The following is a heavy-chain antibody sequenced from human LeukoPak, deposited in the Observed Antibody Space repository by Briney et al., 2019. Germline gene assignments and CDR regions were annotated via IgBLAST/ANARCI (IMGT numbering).Heavy chain of an antibody. Sequence: PGGSLRLSCAASGFTVSRYYMAWVRQTPGKGLDWVSIIYTGDSTYYADSVKGRLTISRDNSKNTLYLQMNSLTADDTAVFYCAKASTDYYVDVWGQGTMVTVSS. D-gene: IGHD2-21*02. CDR2: IYTGDST. CDR3: AKASTDYYVDV. J-gene: IGHJ3*01. CDR1: GFTVSRYY. V-gene: IGHV3-66*01.